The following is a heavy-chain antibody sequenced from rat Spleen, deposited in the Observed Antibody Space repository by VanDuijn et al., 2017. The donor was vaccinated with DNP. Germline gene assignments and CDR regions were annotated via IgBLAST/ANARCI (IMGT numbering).Heavy chain of an antibody. V-gene: IGHV5-31*01. D-gene: IGHD1-11*01. CDR2: ITSRGGTT. J-gene: IGHJ4*01. CDR3: ARLRGTTEGLRAMDA. CDR1: GFTFNNYW. Sequence: EVQLVESGGDLVQPGRSLKLSCVASGFTFNNYWMTWIRQVPGKGLEWVASITSRGGTTYYPDSVKGRFTISRDNAKNTLYLQMNSLRSEDTATYYCARLRGTTEGLRAMDAWGQGTSVTVSS.